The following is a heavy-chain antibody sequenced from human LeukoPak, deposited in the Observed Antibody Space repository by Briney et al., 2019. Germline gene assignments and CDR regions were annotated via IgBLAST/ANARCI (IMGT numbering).Heavy chain of an antibody. CDR2: IKQDGSEK. D-gene: IGHD3-10*01. V-gene: IGHV3-7*01. CDR3: ARSYYGSGTSYGMDV. J-gene: IGHJ6*02. CDR1: GFTFSRYW. Sequence: PGGSLRLSCAVSGFTFSRYWMSWVRQAPGKGLEWLANIKQDGSEKYYVDSVEGRFTISRDNAKNSLYLQMNSLRAEDTAVYYCARSYYGSGTSYGMDVWGQGTTVTVSS.